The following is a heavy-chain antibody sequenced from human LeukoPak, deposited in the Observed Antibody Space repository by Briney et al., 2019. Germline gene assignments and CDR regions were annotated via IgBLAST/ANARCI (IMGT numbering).Heavy chain of an antibody. CDR1: SGSISSYY. Sequence: PSETLSLTCTVSSGSISSYYCSWIRQPPGKGLEWIGYIYYSGSTNYNPSLKSRVTISVDTSKNQFSLKLSSVTAADTAVYYCASGLYSGSVSWGQGTLVTVSS. V-gene: IGHV4-59*01. D-gene: IGHD1-26*01. CDR2: IYYSGST. CDR3: ASGLYSGSVS. J-gene: IGHJ5*02.